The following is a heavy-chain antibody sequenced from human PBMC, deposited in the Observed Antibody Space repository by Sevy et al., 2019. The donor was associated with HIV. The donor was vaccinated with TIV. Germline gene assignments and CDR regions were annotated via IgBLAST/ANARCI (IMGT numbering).Heavy chain of an antibody. D-gene: IGHD3-10*01. CDR2: IYWDDDT. CDR3: AHRRMVRGVITAPFDY. CDR1: GFSLSTSGVG. J-gene: IGHJ4*02. Sequence: SGPTLVNPTQTLTLTCTFSGFSLSTSGVGVGWIHQPPGKALEWLALIYWDDDTRYSPSLKSRLNITQDTSTNQVVLTMTNMDPVDTATYFCAHRRMVRGVITAPFDYSGQGTLVTVSS. V-gene: IGHV2-5*02.